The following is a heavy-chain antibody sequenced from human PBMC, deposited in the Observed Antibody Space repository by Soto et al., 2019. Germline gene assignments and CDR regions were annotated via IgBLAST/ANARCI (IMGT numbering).Heavy chain of an antibody. Sequence: WSLRLSCAASGFIFTNYAMNWVRQAPGKGLEWVSVIGGRGNSAYYADSVQGRFTISRDNSKNTLSLQMSSLTADDTAIYYCVREDRGSFDFWGRGTMVTVSS. CDR1: GFIFTNYA. D-gene: IGHD5-12*01. V-gene: IGHV3-23*01. CDR2: IGGRGNSA. CDR3: VREDRGSFDF. J-gene: IGHJ3*01.